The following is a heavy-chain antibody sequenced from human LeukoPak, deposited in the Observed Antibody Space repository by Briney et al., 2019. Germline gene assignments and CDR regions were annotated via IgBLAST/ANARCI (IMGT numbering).Heavy chain of an antibody. V-gene: IGHV4-31*03. Sequence: SETLSHTCTVSGGSISSGGYYWSWIRQHPGKGLEWIGYIYYSGSTYYNPSLKSRVTISVDTSKNQFSLKLSSVTAADTAVYYCARITNFRSYMDVWGKGTTVTVSS. D-gene: IGHD3-3*01. J-gene: IGHJ6*03. CDR3: ARITNFRSYMDV. CDR1: GGSISSGGYY. CDR2: IYYSGST.